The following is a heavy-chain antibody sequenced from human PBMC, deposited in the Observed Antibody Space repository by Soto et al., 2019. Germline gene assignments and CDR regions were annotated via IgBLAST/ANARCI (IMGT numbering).Heavy chain of an antibody. CDR2: ISSSSSTI. CDR3: AREWPTRRGWYFDL. CDR1: GFTFSSYS. V-gene: IGHV3-48*02. Sequence: EVQLVESGGGLVQPGGSLRLSCAASGFTFSSYSMNWVRQAPGKGLEWVSYISSSSSTIYYADSVKGRFTISRDNAKNSLYLQMNSLRDEDTAVYYCAREWPTRRGWYFDLWGRGTLVTVSS. J-gene: IGHJ2*01. D-gene: IGHD5-12*01.